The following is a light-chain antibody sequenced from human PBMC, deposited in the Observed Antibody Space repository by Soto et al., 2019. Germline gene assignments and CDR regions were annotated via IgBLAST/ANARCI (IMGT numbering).Light chain of an antibody. CDR1: QSVSNN. J-gene: IGKJ1*01. V-gene: IGKV3-15*01. CDR2: GAS. Sequence: IVMTQSPATLSVSPGVRASLSCRASQSVSNNLAWYQQKPGQAPRLLIYGASTRAAGIPGRFSGSGSGTEFTLIISSLQSDEFAVYFCQQSQNACETFGQGNKVEI. CDR3: QQSQNACET.